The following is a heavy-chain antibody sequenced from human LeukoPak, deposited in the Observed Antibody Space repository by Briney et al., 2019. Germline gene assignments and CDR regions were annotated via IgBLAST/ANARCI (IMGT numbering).Heavy chain of an antibody. V-gene: IGHV4-39*01. CDR2: IYYSGST. J-gene: IGHJ6*02. D-gene: IGHD2-2*01. CDR1: GGSISSSSYY. Sequence: SETLSLTCTVSGGSISSSSYYWGWIRQPPGKGLEWIGSIYYSGSTYYNPSLKSRVTISVDTSKNQFSLKLSSVTAADTAVYYCAVVPAAMAPYYYYYGMDVWGQGTTVTVSS. CDR3: AVVPAAMAPYYYYYGMDV.